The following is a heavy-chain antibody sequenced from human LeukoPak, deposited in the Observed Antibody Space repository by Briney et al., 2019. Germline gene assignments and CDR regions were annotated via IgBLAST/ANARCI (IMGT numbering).Heavy chain of an antibody. V-gene: IGHV3-48*04. J-gene: IGHJ5*02. CDR3: ARERHSSSWYNWFDP. Sequence: GGSLKLSCAASGFTFSSYSMNWVRQAPGKGLEWVSYISSSSSTIYYADSVKGRFTISRDNAKNSLYLQMNSLRAEDTAVYYCARERHSSSWYNWFDPWGQGTLVTVSS. CDR2: ISSSSSTI. CDR1: GFTFSSYS. D-gene: IGHD6-13*01.